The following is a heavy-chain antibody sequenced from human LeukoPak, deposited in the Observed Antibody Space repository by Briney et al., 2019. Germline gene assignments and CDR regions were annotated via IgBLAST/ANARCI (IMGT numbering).Heavy chain of an antibody. CDR3: PKSGTTYYYDSSGSDYMDV. D-gene: IGHD3-22*01. Sequence: GGSLRLSCAASGFTFSSYAMSWVRQAPGKGLEWVSAISGRGGSTYYADSVKGRFTISRDNSKNTLYLQMNSLRAEDTAVYYCPKSGTTYYYDSSGSDYMDVWGKGTTVTVSS. CDR2: ISGRGGST. J-gene: IGHJ6*03. V-gene: IGHV3-23*01. CDR1: GFTFSSYA.